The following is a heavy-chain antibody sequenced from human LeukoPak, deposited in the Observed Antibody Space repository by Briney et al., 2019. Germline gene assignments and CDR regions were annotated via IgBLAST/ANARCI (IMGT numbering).Heavy chain of an antibody. V-gene: IGHV3-48*04. CDR2: ITTSGRTI. D-gene: IGHD5-18*01. J-gene: IGHJ4*02. CDR1: GFTFSSYS. CDR3: ARNLVQLWSFDY. Sequence: PGGSLRLSCAASGFTFSSYSMNWVRQAPGKGLEWVSYITTSGRTIYYADSVKGRFTISRDNAKNSLYLQMNSLRAEDTAVYYCARNLVQLWSFDYWGQGTLVTVSS.